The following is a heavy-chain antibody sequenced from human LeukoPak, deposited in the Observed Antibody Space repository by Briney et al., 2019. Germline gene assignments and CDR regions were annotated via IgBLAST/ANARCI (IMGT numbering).Heavy chain of an antibody. D-gene: IGHD5-12*01. CDR1: GYSFTSYW. J-gene: IGHJ4*02. CDR3: ASTAYSGYDYGGFDY. Sequence: GGSLKISCKGTGYSFTSYWIGWVRHMPGKGLEWMGIIYPCDSDTRYSPSFQGQVTISADKSISTAYLQWSSLRASDSAMYYCASTAYSGYDYGGFDYWGQGTLVTVSS. CDR2: IYPCDSDT. V-gene: IGHV5-51*01.